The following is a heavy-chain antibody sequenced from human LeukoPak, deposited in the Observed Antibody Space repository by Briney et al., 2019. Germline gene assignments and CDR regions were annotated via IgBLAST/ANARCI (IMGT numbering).Heavy chain of an antibody. V-gene: IGHV1-58*01. CDR2: IVVGSGNT. CDR1: GFTFTSSA. D-gene: IGHD1-26*01. J-gene: IGHJ3*02. CDR3: ARGGRNSGSLGAFDI. Sequence: SVKVSCKASGFTFTSSAVQWVRQARGQRLEWIGWIVVGSGNTNYAQKFQERVTMTRDTSTSTVYMELSSLRSEDTAVYYCARGGRNSGSLGAFDIWGQGTMVTVSS.